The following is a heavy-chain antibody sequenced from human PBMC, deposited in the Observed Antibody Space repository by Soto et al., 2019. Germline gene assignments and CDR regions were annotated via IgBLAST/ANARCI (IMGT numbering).Heavy chain of an antibody. CDR2: IYYSGST. V-gene: IGHV4-39*01. D-gene: IGHD6-19*01. CDR3: ARVHTSSGWYDTNDAFDI. J-gene: IGHJ3*02. CDR1: GGSISSSSYY. Sequence: QLQLQESGPGLVKPSETLSLTCTVSGGSISSSSYYWGWIRQPPGKGLEWIGSIYYSGSTYYNPSRKGRVTISVDTSKNQFSLKLSSVTAADTAVYYCARVHTSSGWYDTNDAFDIWGQGTMVTVSS.